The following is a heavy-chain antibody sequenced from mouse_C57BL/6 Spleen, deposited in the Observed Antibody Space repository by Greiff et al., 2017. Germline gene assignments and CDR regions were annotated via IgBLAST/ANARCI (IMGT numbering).Heavy chain of an antibody. CDR1: GYTFTSYW. J-gene: IGHJ2*01. Sequence: QVQLQQPGAELVMPGASVKLSCKASGYTFTSYWMHWVKQRPGQGLEWIGEIDPSDSYTNYNQKFKGKSTLTVDKSSSTAYMQLSSLTSEDAAVYYCASGSYNYLDYWGQGTTLTVSS. CDR3: ASGSYNYLDY. D-gene: IGHD2-12*01. CDR2: IDPSDSYT. V-gene: IGHV1-69*01.